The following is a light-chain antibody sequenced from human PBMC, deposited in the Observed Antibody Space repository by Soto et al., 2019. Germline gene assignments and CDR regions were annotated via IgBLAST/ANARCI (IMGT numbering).Light chain of an antibody. CDR1: QGTSSW. V-gene: IGKV1-12*01. Sequence: DIQMTQSPSSVSASVGDRVTITCRASQGTSSWLAWYQQKPGKAPKLLIYAASSLQSGVPSRFSGSGSGTDFSLTISSRQPEDFPSYYGHQANSCPLTFGGGTKVEIK. J-gene: IGKJ4*01. CDR3: HQANSCPLT. CDR2: AAS.